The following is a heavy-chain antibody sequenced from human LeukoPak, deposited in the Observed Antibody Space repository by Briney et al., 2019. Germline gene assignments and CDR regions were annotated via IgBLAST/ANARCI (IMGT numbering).Heavy chain of an antibody. J-gene: IGHJ4*02. CDR3: ARAGDLGSPDLDY. V-gene: IGHV3-21*01. D-gene: IGHD3-10*01. CDR1: GFSFSDYS. CDR2: ISRTSKFI. Sequence: PGGSLRLSCAASGFSFSDYSMNWVRQAPGRGPEWVSSISRTSKFIDYADSVKGRFTISRDNSKNSLYLQMNSLTVEDTALYYCARAGDLGSPDLDYWGQGNLVTVSS.